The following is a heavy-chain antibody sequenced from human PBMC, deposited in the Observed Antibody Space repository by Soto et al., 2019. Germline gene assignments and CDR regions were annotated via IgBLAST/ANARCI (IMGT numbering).Heavy chain of an antibody. J-gene: IGHJ6*02. CDR3: AREGYSSSQIYYYGMDV. V-gene: IGHV3-48*02. CDR2: ISSSSSTI. D-gene: IGHD6-6*01. CDR1: GFTFSSYS. Sequence: GGSLRLSCAASGFTFSSYSMNWVRQAPGKGLEWVSYISSSSSTIYYADSVKGRFTISRDNAKNSLYLQMNSLRDEDTAVYYCAREGYSSSQIYYYGMDVWGQGTTVTVSS.